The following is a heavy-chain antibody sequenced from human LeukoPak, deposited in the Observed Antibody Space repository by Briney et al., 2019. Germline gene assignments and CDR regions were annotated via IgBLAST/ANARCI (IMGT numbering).Heavy chain of an antibody. CDR2: INPNSGGT. V-gene: IGHV1-2*06. D-gene: IGHD3-9*01. J-gene: IGHJ4*02. CDR3: ARGRDDMSFDY. CDR1: GYAFTGYY. Sequence: GASVKVSCKAAGYAFTGYYMFWVRQAPGQGLEWMGRINPNSGGTNYAQKFQGRVTMTRDTSISTAYMELSRLRSEDTAVYYCARGRDDMSFDYWGQGTLVTVSS.